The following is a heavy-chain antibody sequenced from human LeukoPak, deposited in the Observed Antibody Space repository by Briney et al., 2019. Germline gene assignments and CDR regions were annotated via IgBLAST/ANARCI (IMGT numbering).Heavy chain of an antibody. CDR3: AREIAVYDAFDI. CDR1: GFTFSSYG. D-gene: IGHD6-19*01. CDR2: IWYDGSNK. V-gene: IGHV3-33*01. Sequence: PGRSLRLSCAASGFTFSSYGMHWVRQAPGKGLEWVAVIWYDGSNKYYADSVKGRFTISRDNSKNTLYLQMNSLRAEDTAVYYCAREIAVYDAFDIWGRGTMVTVSS. J-gene: IGHJ3*02.